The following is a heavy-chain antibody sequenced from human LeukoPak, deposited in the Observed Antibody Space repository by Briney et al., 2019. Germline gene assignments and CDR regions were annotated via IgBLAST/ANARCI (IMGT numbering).Heavy chain of an antibody. CDR2: MNEDGSGT. CDR3: ERDPAWGAIDY. CDR1: GFSIRSSW. D-gene: IGHD7-27*01. Sequence: GGSLRLSCAVSGFSIRSSWMSWVRQTPGKGLEWVADMNEDGSGTYYVDSVKGRFTVSRDNAKNSLYLLMSSLRAEDTAVYYCERDPAWGAIDYWGQGTLVTVSS. V-gene: IGHV3-7*01. J-gene: IGHJ4*02.